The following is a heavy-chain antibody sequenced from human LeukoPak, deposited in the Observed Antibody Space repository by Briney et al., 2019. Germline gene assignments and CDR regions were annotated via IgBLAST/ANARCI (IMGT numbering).Heavy chain of an antibody. D-gene: IGHD3-3*01. CDR2: INPNSGGT. Sequence: GASVKVSCKASGYTFTGYYMHWVGQAPGQGLEWMGWINPNSGGTNYAQKFQGRVTMTRDTSISTAYMELSRLRSDDTAVYYCARGGSNYDFWSGPKGGDYYYMDVWGKGTTVTVSS. V-gene: IGHV1-2*02. J-gene: IGHJ6*03. CDR3: ARGGSNYDFWSGPKGGDYYYMDV. CDR1: GYTFTGYY.